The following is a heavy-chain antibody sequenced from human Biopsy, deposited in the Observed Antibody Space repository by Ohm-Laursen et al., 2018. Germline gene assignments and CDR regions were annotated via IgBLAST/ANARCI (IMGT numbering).Heavy chain of an antibody. D-gene: IGHD2-21*01. V-gene: IGHV3-48*01. CDR1: GFTFSNYG. CDR2: ISSSSGTI. CDR3: ARAQGHTLYFFDF. J-gene: IGHJ4*02. Sequence: SLRLSCAASGFTFSNYGMNWVRQAPTKGLEWVSYISSSSGTIYYADSVKGRFTISRDNAKSSLYLQMNSLRAEDTAVYYCARAQGHTLYFFDFWGQGTLVTVSS.